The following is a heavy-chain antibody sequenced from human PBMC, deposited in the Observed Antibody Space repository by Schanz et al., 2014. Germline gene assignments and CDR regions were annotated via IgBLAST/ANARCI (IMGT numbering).Heavy chain of an antibody. D-gene: IGHD2-8*01. V-gene: IGHV3-7*01. CDR2: IKQEGDEK. J-gene: IGHJ6*03. CDR3: VRDRGFCANDICWLRYYMDV. Sequence: EGQLVESGGGLVQPGGSLRLSCVVSGFNFRNYWMSWVRQAPGKGLEWVASIKQEGDEKNYVDSVKGRFTISRDNAKNSLFLQMNSLRADDTAVYYCVRDRGFCANDICWLRYYMDVGGNGTTVTVSS. CDR1: GFNFRNYW.